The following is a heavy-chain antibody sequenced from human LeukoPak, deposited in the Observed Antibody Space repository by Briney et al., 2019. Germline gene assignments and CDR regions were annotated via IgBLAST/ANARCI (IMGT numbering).Heavy chain of an antibody. V-gene: IGHV4-39*01. J-gene: IGHJ4*02. CDR3: ARRGGSTWISDY. D-gene: IGHD6-13*01. CDR2: IYYSGST. Sequence: SETLSLTCTVSGGSISSSSYYWGWIRQPPGKGLEWIGSIYYSGSTYYNPSLKSRVTISVDTSKNQFSLKLKSVTAADTAVYYCARRGGSTWISDYWGQGTLVTVSS. CDR1: GGSISSSSYY.